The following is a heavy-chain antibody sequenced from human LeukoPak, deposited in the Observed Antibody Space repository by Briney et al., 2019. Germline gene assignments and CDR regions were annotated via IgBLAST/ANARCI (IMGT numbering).Heavy chain of an antibody. D-gene: IGHD3-16*01. J-gene: IGHJ6*03. CDR3: ARGGDSRTYMDV. Sequence: GRSLRLSCAASGFTFSSYAMHWVRQAPGKGLEWVAVISYDGSNKYYADSVKGRFTISRDNSKNTLYLQMNSLRAEDTAVYYCARGGDSRTYMDVWGKGTTVTVSS. CDR2: ISYDGSNK. V-gene: IGHV3-30*01. CDR1: GFTFSSYA.